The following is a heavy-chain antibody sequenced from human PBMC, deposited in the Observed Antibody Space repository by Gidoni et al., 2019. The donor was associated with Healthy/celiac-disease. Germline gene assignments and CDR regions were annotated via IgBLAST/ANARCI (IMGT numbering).Heavy chain of an antibody. CDR1: GGTFSSYA. V-gene: IGHV1-69*01. CDR2: IIPIFGTA. D-gene: IGHD3-22*01. CDR3: ARGSKYYYDSSGWGCFDP. Sequence: QVRLVQSGAEVKKPGSSVKVSCKASGGTFSSYAISWVRQAPGQGLEWMGGIIPIFGTANYAQKFQGRVTITADESTSTAYMELSSLRSEDTAVYYCARGSKYYYDSSGWGCFDPWGQGTLVTVSS. J-gene: IGHJ5*02.